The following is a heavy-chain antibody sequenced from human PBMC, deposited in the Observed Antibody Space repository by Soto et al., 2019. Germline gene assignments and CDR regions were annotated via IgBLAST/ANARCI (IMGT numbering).Heavy chain of an antibody. V-gene: IGHV1-69*12. CDR2: IIPIFGTA. CDR1: GGTFSSYA. CDR3: ATQGLPNYFFNGRDV. Sequence: QVQLVQSGAEVKKPGSSVKVSCKASGGTFSSYAISWVRQAPGQGLEWMGGIIPIFGTADYAQKFQGRVPNTGDESTSTAYMELSSLNSADTVVYYCATQGLPNYFFNGRDVWGQGTTGTVSS. J-gene: IGHJ6*02.